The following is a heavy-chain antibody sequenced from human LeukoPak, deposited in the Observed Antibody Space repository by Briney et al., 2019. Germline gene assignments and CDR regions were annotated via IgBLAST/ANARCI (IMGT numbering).Heavy chain of an antibody. CDR1: GLTFSSYA. CDR2: ISGSSSHT. J-gene: IGHJ6*02. D-gene: IGHD2-8*01. Sequence: PGGSLRLSCAASGLTFSSYAMSWVRQAPGKGLEWVSAISGSSSHTYYADSVKGRFTISRHNSENTLYLQMNSLRAEDTAVYYCARDLRYGVPAVYYAMDVWGQGTTVTVSS. V-gene: IGHV3-23*01. CDR3: ARDLRYGVPAVYYAMDV.